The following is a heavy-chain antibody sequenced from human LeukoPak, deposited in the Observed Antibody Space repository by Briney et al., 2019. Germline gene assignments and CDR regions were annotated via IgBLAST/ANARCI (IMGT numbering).Heavy chain of an antibody. D-gene: IGHD5-24*01. CDR1: GFTFSDYC. CDR2: IKQDGSEK. CDR3: ARDTPETATKRLGWFDP. Sequence: PGGSLRLSCAAYGFTFSDYCMSWVRQAPGKGLEWVANIKQDGSEKYYVDSVKGRFTISRDNAKNSLYLQMNSVRAEDTAVYYCARDTPETATKRLGWFDPGGQGILVTVSS. J-gene: IGHJ5*02. V-gene: IGHV3-7*01.